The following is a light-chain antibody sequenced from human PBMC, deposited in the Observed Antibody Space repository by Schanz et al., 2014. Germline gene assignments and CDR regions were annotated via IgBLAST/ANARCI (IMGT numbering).Light chain of an antibody. Sequence: EVVLTQSPGTLSLSPGERATLSCRASQSVSSNSLAWYQQKPGQAPRLLIYGASSRATGIPDRFSGSGSGTDFTLTISSLQSEDFAVYYCHQYSDWPPWTFGQGTTVDIK. CDR1: QSVSSNS. V-gene: IGKV3-20*01. CDR2: GAS. CDR3: HQYSDWPPWT. J-gene: IGKJ1*01.